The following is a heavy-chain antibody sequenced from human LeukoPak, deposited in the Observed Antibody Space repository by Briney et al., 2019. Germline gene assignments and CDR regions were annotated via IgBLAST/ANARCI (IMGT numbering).Heavy chain of an antibody. V-gene: IGHV4-59*01. CDR2: IAYSGIT. CDR3: GRGGASSRPFHY. J-gene: IGHJ4*02. CDR1: GGSMSTYF. D-gene: IGHD2-2*01. Sequence: KPSETLSLTCTVSGGSMSTYFWSWIRQPPGKGPEWIGFIAYSGITSYNPSLKSRVTISVDTSKNQFSLKVNSMTAADTAVYYCGRGGASSRPFHYWGQGPLVTVSS.